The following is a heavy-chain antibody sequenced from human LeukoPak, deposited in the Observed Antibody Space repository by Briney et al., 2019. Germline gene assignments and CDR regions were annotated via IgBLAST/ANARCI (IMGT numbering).Heavy chain of an antibody. D-gene: IGHD6-19*01. CDR1: GFTFSSYV. CDR2: IRYDGSNK. CDR3: ARESRIAVAGGAFDI. V-gene: IGHV3-30*02. J-gene: IGHJ3*02. Sequence: GGSLRLSCAASGFTFSSYVMHWVRQAPGKGLEWVAFIRYDGSNKYYADSVKGRFTISRDNSKNTLYLQMNSLRAEDTAVYYCARESRIAVAGGAFDIWGQGTMVTVSS.